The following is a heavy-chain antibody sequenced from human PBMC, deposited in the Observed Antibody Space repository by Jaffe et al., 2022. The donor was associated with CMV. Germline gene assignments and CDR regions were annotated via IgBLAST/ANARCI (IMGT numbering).Heavy chain of an antibody. CDR3: ARGGPRVSVVTAGTAFDP. CDR1: GGSISSYY. V-gene: IGHV4-59*01. CDR2: IYYSGST. J-gene: IGHJ5*02. D-gene: IGHD2-21*02. Sequence: QVQLQESGPGLVKPSETLSLTCTVSGGSISSYYWSWIRQPPGKGLEWIGYIYYSGSTNYNPSLKSRVTISVDTSKNQFSLKLSSVTAADTAVYYCARGGPRVSVVTAGTAFDPWGQGTLVTVSS.